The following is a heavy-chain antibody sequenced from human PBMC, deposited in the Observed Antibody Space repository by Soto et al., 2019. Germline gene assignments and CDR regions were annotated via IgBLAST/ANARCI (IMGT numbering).Heavy chain of an antibody. CDR3: ARDGDYPDNAFDY. CDR2: ILKDGSDQ. Sequence: QVQLAESGGGVVQPGRSLRLSCAATGFTFSNYGMHWVRQAPGNGLEWVAVILKDGSDQKYADSMKGRFTISRDNSENTLYLHMNSLRAEDTAVYYCARDGDYPDNAFDYWGQGTLVTVSS. J-gene: IGHJ4*02. V-gene: IGHV3-33*01. CDR1: GFTFSNYG. D-gene: IGHD4-17*01.